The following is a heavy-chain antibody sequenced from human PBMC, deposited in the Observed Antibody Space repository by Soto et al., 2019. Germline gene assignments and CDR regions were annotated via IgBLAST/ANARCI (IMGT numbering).Heavy chain of an antibody. Sequence: SQTLSLTCAISGDSVCSNSAAWNWIRQSPSRGLEWLGRTYYRSRWYNDYAVSVKSRITVNPDTSKNQFSLHPNSVTPEDTAVYYWARTTSPQWYYIDIRDKATSVTASS. CDR3: ARTTSPQWYYIDI. D-gene: IGHD4-17*01. J-gene: IGHJ6*03. CDR1: GDSVCSNSAA. V-gene: IGHV6-1*01. CDR2: TYYRSRWYN.